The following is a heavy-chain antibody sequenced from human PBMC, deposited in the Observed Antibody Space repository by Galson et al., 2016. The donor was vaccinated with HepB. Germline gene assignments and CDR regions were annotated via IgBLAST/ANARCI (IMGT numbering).Heavy chain of an antibody. Sequence: SLRLSCAASGFTFSSFTMNWVRQAPGKELELVSYITGTSSTIYYADSVKGRFTTSRDNAKNSVYLQMNSLRDEDTAVYYCARDDYSNLFYYYGMDVWGQGTTVTVSS. CDR3: ARDDYSNLFYYYGMDV. D-gene: IGHD4-11*01. J-gene: IGHJ6*02. CDR1: GFTFSSFT. CDR2: ITGTSSTI. V-gene: IGHV3-48*02.